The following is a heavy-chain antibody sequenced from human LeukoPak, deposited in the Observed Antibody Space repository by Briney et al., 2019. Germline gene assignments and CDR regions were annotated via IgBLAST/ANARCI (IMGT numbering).Heavy chain of an antibody. D-gene: IGHD3-22*01. J-gene: IGHJ3*02. V-gene: IGHV4-34*01. CDR1: GGSFSGYY. CDR3: ARAGHWGAQYSHGSGYSDAFDI. Sequence: PLETLSLTCAVYGGSFSGYYWSWIRQPPGKGLEWIGEINHSGSTNYNPSLKSRVIISVDTSKTQVSLKVNSVTAADTAVYYCARAGHWGAQYSHGSGYSDAFDIWGQGTMVTVSS. CDR2: INHSGST.